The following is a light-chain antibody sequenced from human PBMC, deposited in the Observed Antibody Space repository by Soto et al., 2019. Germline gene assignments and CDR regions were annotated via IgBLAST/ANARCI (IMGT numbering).Light chain of an antibody. CDR3: HQYGSSPPET. Sequence: EIVLTQSPVTLSLSPWGRATLSCRSIQSVSSGYLAWYQQKPGQAPRLLIYAASIRATGIPDRFSGSGSGTDFTLTISRLEPEDFAVYYCHQYGSSPPETFGQGTKVDI. CDR1: QSVSSGY. V-gene: IGKV3-20*01. CDR2: AAS. J-gene: IGKJ1*01.